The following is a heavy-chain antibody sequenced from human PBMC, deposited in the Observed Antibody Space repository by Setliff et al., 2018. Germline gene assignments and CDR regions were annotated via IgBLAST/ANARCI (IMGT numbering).Heavy chain of an antibody. Sequence: SETLSLTCTVSSGSIINYYWSWIRQPPGRPLEWIGYIKYDGTTDYNPSLDSRVTMSVDTSKNQFSLKLKSVTAADTAIYYCARSPHDFWSGRVFFDYWGQGMLVTVSS. CDR3: ARSPHDFWSGRVFFDY. J-gene: IGHJ4*01. D-gene: IGHD3-3*01. CDR2: IKYDGTT. CDR1: SGSIINYY. V-gene: IGHV4-59*01.